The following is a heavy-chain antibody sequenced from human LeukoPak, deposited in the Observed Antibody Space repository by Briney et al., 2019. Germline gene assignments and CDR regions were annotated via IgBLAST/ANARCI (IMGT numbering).Heavy chain of an antibody. CDR3: AKDLGGSVTKAGGWEIDY. J-gene: IGHJ4*02. D-gene: IGHD4-17*01. Sequence: GGSLRLSCAASGFTFSSYAMSWVRQAPGKGLEWVSAISGSGGSTYYADSVKGRFTISRDNSKNTLYLQMNSLRAEDTAVYYCAKDLGGSVTKAGGWEIDYWGQGTLVTVSS. CDR2: ISGSGGST. V-gene: IGHV3-23*01. CDR1: GFTFSSYA.